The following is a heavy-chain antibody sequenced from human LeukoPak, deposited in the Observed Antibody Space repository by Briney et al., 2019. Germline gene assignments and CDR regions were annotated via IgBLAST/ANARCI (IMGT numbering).Heavy chain of an antibody. CDR3: ARLPDIVVVVAATGAFDI. J-gene: IGHJ3*02. CDR2: IYYSGST. V-gene: IGHV4-59*08. D-gene: IGHD2-15*01. CDR1: GGSISSYY. Sequence: PSETLSLTCTVSGGSISSYYWSWIRQPPGKGLEWIGYIYYSGSTNYNPSLKSRVTISVGTSKNQFSLKLSSVTAADTAVYYCARLPDIVVVVAATGAFDIWGQGTMVTVSS.